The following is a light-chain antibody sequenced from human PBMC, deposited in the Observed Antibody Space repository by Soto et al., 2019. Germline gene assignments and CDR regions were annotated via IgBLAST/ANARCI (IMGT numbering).Light chain of an antibody. CDR1: QSVSSN. Sequence: EIVMTQSPATLSVSPGERGTLSCRASQSVSSNLAWYQLKPGQAPRLLIYGAYTRAAGIPARLRGSGSGTEFTLTITSLESEDFAVYFCQQYNNWPRTFSQGTKVEIK. V-gene: IGKV3-15*01. J-gene: IGKJ1*01. CDR3: QQYNNWPRT. CDR2: GAY.